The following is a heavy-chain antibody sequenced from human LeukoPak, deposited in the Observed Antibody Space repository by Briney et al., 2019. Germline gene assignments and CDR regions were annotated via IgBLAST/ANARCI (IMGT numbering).Heavy chain of an antibody. V-gene: IGHV3-48*01. D-gene: IGHD1-14*01. CDR3: AKDRQTGNHYYFDS. CDR2: ISSSSSTI. Sequence: PGGSLRLSCAASGFTFSSYSMNWVRQAPGKGLEWVSYISSSSSTIYYADSVKGRFTISRDNAKNSLYLQMNSLRAEDTAVYYCAKDRQTGNHYYFDSWGQGTLVAVSS. CDR1: GFTFSSYS. J-gene: IGHJ4*02.